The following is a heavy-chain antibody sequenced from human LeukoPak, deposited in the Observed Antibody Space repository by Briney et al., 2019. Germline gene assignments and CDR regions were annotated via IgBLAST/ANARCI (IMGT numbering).Heavy chain of an antibody. Sequence: SVKVSCKASGGTFSIYTISWVRQAPRQGPEWMGRIIPILGIANYAQKFQGRVTITADKSTSTAYMELSSLRSEDTAVYYCARDREGGSYDYYFDYWGQGTLVTVSS. CDR2: IIPILGIA. CDR1: GGTFSIYT. V-gene: IGHV1-69*04. J-gene: IGHJ4*02. D-gene: IGHD5-18*01. CDR3: ARDREGGSYDYYFDY.